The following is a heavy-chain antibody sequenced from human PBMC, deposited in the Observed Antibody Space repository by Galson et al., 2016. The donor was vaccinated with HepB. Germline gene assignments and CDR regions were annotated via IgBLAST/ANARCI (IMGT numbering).Heavy chain of an antibody. Sequence: SLRLSCAASGFTFDDYAMHWVRQAPGKGLEWVSGISWNSGSIGYADSVKGRFTISRDNAKNSLYLQMNSLRDEDTAVYFCARGDYGPVTVDYWGHGTLVTVSS. V-gene: IGHV3-9*01. D-gene: IGHD4/OR15-4a*01. CDR2: ISWNSGSI. CDR3: ARGDYGPVTVDY. J-gene: IGHJ4*01. CDR1: GFTFDDYA.